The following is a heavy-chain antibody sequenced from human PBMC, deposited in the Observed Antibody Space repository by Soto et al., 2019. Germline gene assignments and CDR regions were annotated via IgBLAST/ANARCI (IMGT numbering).Heavy chain of an antibody. Sequence: QVQLLQSGAEVKKPGASVKVSCKASGYTFTNYGITWVRQAPGQGREWMGWISAYNGDTHYTQRLHGRVTMTTDTTTRTDYMELRGLRSDDTAVYYCARGRQLVGDFYHYMDVWGKGPRSPSP. CDR2: ISAYNGDT. CDR1: GYTFTNYG. V-gene: IGHV1-18*01. CDR3: ARGRQLVGDFYHYMDV. D-gene: IGHD6-6*01. J-gene: IGHJ6*03.